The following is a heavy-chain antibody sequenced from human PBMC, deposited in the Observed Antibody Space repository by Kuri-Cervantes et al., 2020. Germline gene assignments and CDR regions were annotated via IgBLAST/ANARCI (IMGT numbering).Heavy chain of an antibody. Sequence: GGSLRLSCTASGFTFSSSALSWVRQAPGKGLEWVSAVSVNGDTTYYADSVKGRFTISRDNSKNTLYLQMNSLRAEDTAVYYCAKMMLGSWYHFDYWGQGTLVTVSS. D-gene: IGHD6-13*01. CDR3: AKMMLGSWYHFDY. CDR1: GFTFSSSA. J-gene: IGHJ4*02. V-gene: IGHV3-23*01. CDR2: VSVNGDTT.